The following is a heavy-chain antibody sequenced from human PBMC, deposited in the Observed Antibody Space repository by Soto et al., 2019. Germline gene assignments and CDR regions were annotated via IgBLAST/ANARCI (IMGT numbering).Heavy chain of an antibody. CDR3: ARDSGSQTYYFDY. CDR2: ISYDGSNK. J-gene: IGHJ4*02. D-gene: IGHD1-26*01. V-gene: IGHV3-30-3*01. CDR1: GFTFSSYA. Sequence: GGSLRLSCAASGFTFSSYAMHWVRQAPGKGLEWVAVISYDGSNKYYADSVKGRFTISRDNSKNTLYLQMNSLRAEDTAVYYCARDSGSQTYYFDYWGQGTLVTV.